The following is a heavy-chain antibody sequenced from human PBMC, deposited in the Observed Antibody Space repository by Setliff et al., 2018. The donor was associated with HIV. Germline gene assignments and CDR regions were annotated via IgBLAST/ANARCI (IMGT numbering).Heavy chain of an antibody. CDR1: GYAFTSDY. CDR3: TKRTMPTGGFQH. Sequence: ASVKVSCKASGYAFTSDYIHWVRQAPGQGLEWMALIYPSNGDTTYAQSFQGRVTMTLDTSTSTVYMELSSLRAEDTAVYYCTKRTMPTGGFQHWGQGTLVTVSS. V-gene: IGHV1-46*01. J-gene: IGHJ1*01. D-gene: IGHD1-1*01. CDR2: IYPSNGDT.